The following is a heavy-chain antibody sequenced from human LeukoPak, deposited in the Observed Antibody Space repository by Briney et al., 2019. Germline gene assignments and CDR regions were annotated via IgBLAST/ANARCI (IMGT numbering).Heavy chain of an antibody. CDR3: AKDSLWFGELCPIDY. D-gene: IGHD3-10*01. CDR2: ISYDGSNK. Sequence: GRSLRLSCAASGFTFSSYGMHWVRQAPGKGLEWEAVISYDGSNKYYADSVKGRFTISRDNSKNTLYLQMNSLRAEDTAVYYCAKDSLWFGELCPIDYWGQGTLVTVSS. CDR1: GFTFSSYG. V-gene: IGHV3-30*18. J-gene: IGHJ4*02.